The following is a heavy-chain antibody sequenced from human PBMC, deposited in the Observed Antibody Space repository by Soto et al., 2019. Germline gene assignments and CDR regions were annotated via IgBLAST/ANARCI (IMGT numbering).Heavy chain of an antibody. J-gene: IGHJ6*02. CDR1: GYTFTSYY. CDR3: AREMRGLTYYYGSGSYSQEYGMDV. D-gene: IGHD3-10*01. CDR2: INPSGGST. V-gene: IGHV1-46*01. Sequence: ASVKVSCKASGYTFTSYYMHWVRQAPGQGLEWMGIINPSGGSTSYAQKFQGRVTMTRDTSTSTVYMELSSLRSEDTAVYYCAREMRGLTYYYGSGSYSQEYGMDVWGQGTTVTLSS.